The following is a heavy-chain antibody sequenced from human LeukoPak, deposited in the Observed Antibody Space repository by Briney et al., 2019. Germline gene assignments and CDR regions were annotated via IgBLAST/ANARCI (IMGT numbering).Heavy chain of an antibody. Sequence: KSGGSLRLSCAASGCTISSCSMNWVRLAPGKGLEWVSSISSSSSYIYYADSVKGRFTISRDNAKNSLYLQMNSLRAEDTAVYYCARSSEGYWGQGTLVTVSS. CDR2: ISSSSSYI. V-gene: IGHV3-21*01. CDR3: ARSSEGY. D-gene: IGHD1-26*01. J-gene: IGHJ4*02. CDR1: GCTISSCS.